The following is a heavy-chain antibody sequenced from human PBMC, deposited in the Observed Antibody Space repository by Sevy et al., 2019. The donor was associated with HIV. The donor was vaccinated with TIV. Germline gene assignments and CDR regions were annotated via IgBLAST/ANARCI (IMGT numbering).Heavy chain of an antibody. D-gene: IGHD1-26*01. Sequence: GGSPRLSCAASGFTFITYNMNWVRQAPGKGLEWVSSVSGSSNYIYYAESLKGRFIISRDNAKNTLYLQINSLRADDTAVYYCARGPPDGSYDYFDYWGQGTLVTVSS. CDR3: ARGPPDGSYDYFDY. J-gene: IGHJ4*02. V-gene: IGHV3-21*06. CDR2: VSGSSNYI. CDR1: GFTFITYN.